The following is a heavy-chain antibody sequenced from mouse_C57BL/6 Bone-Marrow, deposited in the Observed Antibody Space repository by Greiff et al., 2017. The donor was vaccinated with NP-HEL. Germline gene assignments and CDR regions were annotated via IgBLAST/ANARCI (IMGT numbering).Heavy chain of an antibody. V-gene: IGHV1-64*01. CDR2: IHPNSGST. D-gene: IGHD2-14*01. J-gene: IGHJ2*01. CDR1: GYTFTSYW. Sequence: VQLQQPGAELVKPGASVKLSCKASGYTFTSYWMHWVKQRPGQGLEWIGMIHPNSGSTSYNEKFKSKATLTVDKSSSTAYMQLSSLTSEDSAVYYCVRYVLEDYYFDYWGQGTTLTVSS. CDR3: VRYVLEDYYFDY.